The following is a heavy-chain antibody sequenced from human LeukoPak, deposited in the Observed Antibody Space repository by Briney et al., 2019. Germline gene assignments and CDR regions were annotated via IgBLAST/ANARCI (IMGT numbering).Heavy chain of an antibody. J-gene: IGHJ3*02. V-gene: IGHV3-53*01. D-gene: IGHD3-22*01. Sequence: GGSLRLSCAASGFTFSSYAMSWVRQAPGKGLEWVSVIYSGGSTYYADSVKGRFTISRDNSKNTLYLQMNSLRAEDTAVYYCARSRSYYDSSGYHDAFDIWGRGTMVTVSS. CDR2: IYSGGST. CDR1: GFTFSSYA. CDR3: ARSRSYYDSSGYHDAFDI.